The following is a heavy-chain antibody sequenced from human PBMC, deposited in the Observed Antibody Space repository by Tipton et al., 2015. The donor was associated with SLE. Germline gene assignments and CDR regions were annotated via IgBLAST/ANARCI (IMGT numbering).Heavy chain of an antibody. J-gene: IGHJ3*02. CDR1: GFTFSSYW. V-gene: IGHV3-74*01. D-gene: IGHD1-26*01. CDR2: INTDGSNT. CDR3: ARVIVGATGAFDI. Sequence: SLRLSCAASGFTFSSYWMSWVRQAPGKGLEWVSRINTDGSNTNYADSVKGRFTISRDNAKNTLYLQMNSLRAEDTAVYYCARVIVGATGAFDIWGQGTMVTVSS.